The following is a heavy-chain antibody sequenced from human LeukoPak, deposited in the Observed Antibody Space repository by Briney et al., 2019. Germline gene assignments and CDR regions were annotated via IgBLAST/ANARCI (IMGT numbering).Heavy chain of an antibody. D-gene: IGHD6-13*01. Sequence: PGGSLRLSCEGFGLTFSRDWMSWVRQAPGKGLEWVANIKQDGSEKNYVDSVKGRFTISRDNAKNSLYLQMNSLRAEDTAVYYCAKRHPLGQQLGPIDYWGQGTLVTVSS. CDR1: GLTFSRDW. CDR3: AKRHPLGQQLGPIDY. V-gene: IGHV3-7*03. CDR2: IKQDGSEK. J-gene: IGHJ4*02.